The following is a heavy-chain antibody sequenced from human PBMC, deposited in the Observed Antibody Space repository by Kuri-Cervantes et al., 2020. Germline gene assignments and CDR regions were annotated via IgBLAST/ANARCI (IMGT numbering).Heavy chain of an antibody. CDR3: ARDRALGCSLDY. V-gene: IGHV1-24*01. CDR2: FDPEDGET. J-gene: IGHJ4*02. D-gene: IGHD2-8*01. CDR1: GYTLTELS. Sequence: ASVKVSCKVSGYTLTELSMHWVRQAPGKGLEWMGGFDPEDGETIYAQKLQGRVTMTTDTSTSTAYMELRSLRSDDTAVYYCARDRALGCSLDYWGQGTLVTVSS.